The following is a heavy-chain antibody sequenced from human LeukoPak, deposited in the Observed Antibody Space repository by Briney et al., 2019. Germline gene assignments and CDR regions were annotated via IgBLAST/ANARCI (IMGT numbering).Heavy chain of an antibody. V-gene: IGHV4-38-2*02. D-gene: IGHD3-22*01. Sequence: SETLSLTCTVSGYSISSGYYWGWIRQPPGKGLEWIGSIYHSGSTYYNPSLKSRVTISVDTSKNQFSLKLSSVTAADTAVYYCARVRYYYDSSARYFDYWGQGTLVTVSS. CDR2: IYHSGST. J-gene: IGHJ4*02. CDR1: GYSISSGYY. CDR3: ARVRYYYDSSARYFDY.